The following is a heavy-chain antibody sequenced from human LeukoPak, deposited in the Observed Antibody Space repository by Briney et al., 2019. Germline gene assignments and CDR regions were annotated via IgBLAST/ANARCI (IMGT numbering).Heavy chain of an antibody. V-gene: IGHV3-23*01. D-gene: IGHD1-1*01. Sequence: GGSLRLSCAASGFTFSSYAMSWVRQAPGKGLEWVSAISGSGGSTYCADSVKGRFTISRDNSKNTLYLQMNSLRAEDTAVYYCAKDQLDSYYFDYWGQGTLVTVSS. CDR2: ISGSGGST. CDR3: AKDQLDSYYFDY. J-gene: IGHJ4*02. CDR1: GFTFSSYA.